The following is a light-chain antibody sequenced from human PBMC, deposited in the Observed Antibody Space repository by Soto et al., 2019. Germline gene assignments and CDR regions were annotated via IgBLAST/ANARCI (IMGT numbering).Light chain of an antibody. CDR1: SSNIGNTY. CDR3: AAWDDSLRGHWA. J-gene: IGLJ3*02. V-gene: IGLV1-47*02. CDR2: SDD. Sequence: QPVLTQPPSASGTPGQRVTISCSGSSSNIGNTYVNWYQQFPGTAPKLLIFSDDHRPSGVPDRFSGSKSGTSAYLAISGLRSEEEADYYCAAWDDSLRGHWAFGGGTKLTVL.